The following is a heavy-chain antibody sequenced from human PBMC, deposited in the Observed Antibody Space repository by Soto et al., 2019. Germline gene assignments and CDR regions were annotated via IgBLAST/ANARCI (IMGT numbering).Heavy chain of an antibody. D-gene: IGHD3-16*01. J-gene: IGHJ3*02. CDR2: ISSGSSYT. Sequence: GGSLRLSCAASGFSFSDYYMSWIRQAPGNGLEWVSYISSGSSYTKYADSVKGRFTISRDNAKNSLYLQMNSLRTEDTAVYYCAKDSRLPGFGLLIHAFDMWGHGTMVTVSS. CDR1: GFSFSDYY. CDR3: AKDSRLPGFGLLIHAFDM. V-gene: IGHV3-11*06.